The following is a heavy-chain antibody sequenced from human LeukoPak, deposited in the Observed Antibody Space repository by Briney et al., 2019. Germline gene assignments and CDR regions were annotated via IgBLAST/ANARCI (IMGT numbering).Heavy chain of an antibody. CDR1: GYTFTGYY. J-gene: IGHJ4*02. D-gene: IGHD3-22*01. CDR2: INPNSGGT. V-gene: IGHV1-2*02. Sequence: ASVKVSCKASGYTFTGYYMHWVRQAPGQGLEWMGWINPNSGGTNYAQKSQGRVTMTRDTSISTAYMELSRLRSDDTAVYYCAREYYYDSSGYYPPDYWGQGTLVTVSS. CDR3: AREYYYDSSGYYPPDY.